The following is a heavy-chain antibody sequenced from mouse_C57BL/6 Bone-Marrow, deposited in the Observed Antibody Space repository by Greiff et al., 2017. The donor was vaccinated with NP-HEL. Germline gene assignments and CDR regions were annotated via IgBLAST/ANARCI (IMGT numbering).Heavy chain of an antibody. V-gene: IGHV14-4*01. J-gene: IGHJ2*01. CDR2: IDPENGDT. CDR1: GFNIKDDY. CDR3: TTGILEGY. Sequence: EVQLQQSGAELVRPGASVKLSCTASGFNIKDDYMHWVKQRPEQGLEWIGWIDPENGDTEYASKFQGKATITADTSSNTAYLQLSSLTSEDTAVYYGTTGILEGYWGQGTTLTVSS.